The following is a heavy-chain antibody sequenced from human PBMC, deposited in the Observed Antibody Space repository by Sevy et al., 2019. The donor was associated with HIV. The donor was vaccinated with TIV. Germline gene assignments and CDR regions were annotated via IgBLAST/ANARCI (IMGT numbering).Heavy chain of an antibody. CDR2: ISYDERDI. Sequence: GGSLRLSCAASGFTFSDYAMHWVRQAPGKGLEWLSYISYDERDIYYLDSVRGRFSVSRDISKRTLFLQMNDLRPEYTAVYYCARRDVNHQYLMDYWGQGILVTVSS. CDR1: GFTFSDYA. J-gene: IGHJ4*02. CDR3: ARRDVNHQYLMDY. D-gene: IGHD2-8*01. V-gene: IGHV3-30*03.